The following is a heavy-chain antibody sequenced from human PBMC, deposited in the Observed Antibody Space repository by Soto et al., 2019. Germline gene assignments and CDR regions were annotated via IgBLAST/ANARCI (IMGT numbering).Heavy chain of an antibody. V-gene: IGHV3-23*01. D-gene: IGHD2-21*01. CDR1: GFTFSSYA. CDR3: AKALASSHRDCGGDCYIDAFDI. J-gene: IGHJ3*02. Sequence: EVQLLESGGGLVQPGGSLRLSCAASGFTFSSYAMSWVRQAPGKGLEWVSAISGSGGSTYYAASGKGRFTISSDNSQNTLYLPMNTLRGEDTAVYYFAKALASSHRDCGGDCYIDAFDIWGQGTMVTVSS. CDR2: ISGSGGST.